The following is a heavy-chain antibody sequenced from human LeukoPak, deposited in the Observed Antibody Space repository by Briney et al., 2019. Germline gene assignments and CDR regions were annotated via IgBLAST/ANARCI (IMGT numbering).Heavy chain of an antibody. CDR1: GYTFTNYG. CDR3: ARHYLGSGSEDY. J-gene: IGHJ4*02. V-gene: IGHV1-18*01. D-gene: IGHD3-10*01. CDR2: ISNHNGNT. Sequence: GASVKVSCKASGYTFTNYGITWVRQAPGQGLEWMGWISNHNGNTNYAQKFQGRVTLTIDTSAATSNMELWNLRPDDTAVYYCARHYLGSGSEDYWGQGTLVTVSS.